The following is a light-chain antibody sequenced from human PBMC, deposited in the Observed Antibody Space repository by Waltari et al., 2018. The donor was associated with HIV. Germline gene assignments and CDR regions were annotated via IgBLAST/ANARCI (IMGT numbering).Light chain of an antibody. CDR2: AAS. CDR3: QQTYSTLPLT. Sequence: FQLTHSPSSLSAFLVARVTITCRASQSISTYLNWYQQKPGKAPKLLIYAASSLQSGVPSRFSGSGSGTDFTLTISSLQSEDFATYYCQQTYSTLPLTFGGGTKVEIK. J-gene: IGKJ4*01. CDR1: QSISTY. V-gene: IGKV1-39*01.